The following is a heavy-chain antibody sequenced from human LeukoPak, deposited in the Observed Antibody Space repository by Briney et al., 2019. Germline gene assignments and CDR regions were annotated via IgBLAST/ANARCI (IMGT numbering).Heavy chain of an antibody. CDR1: GFTFSSYW. V-gene: IGHV3-7*01. Sequence: GSLRLSCAASGFTFSSYWMSWVRQAPGKGLEWVANIKQDGSEKYYVDSVKGRFTISRDNAKNPLYLQMNSLRAEDTAVYYCANGAVRFLARGHYWGQGTLVTVSS. CDR3: ANGAVRFLARGHY. J-gene: IGHJ4*02. CDR2: IKQDGSEK. D-gene: IGHD3-3*01.